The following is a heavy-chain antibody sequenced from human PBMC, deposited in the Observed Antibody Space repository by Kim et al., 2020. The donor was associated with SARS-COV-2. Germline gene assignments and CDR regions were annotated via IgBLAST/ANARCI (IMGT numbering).Heavy chain of an antibody. J-gene: IGHJ4*02. D-gene: IGHD3-22*01. Sequence: ARKRQGRVTMTTDTSTSTAYMGLRSLRSDDTAVYYCAREYYDSSGRTFDYWGQGTLVTVSS. CDR3: AREYYDSSGRTFDY. V-gene: IGHV1-18*01.